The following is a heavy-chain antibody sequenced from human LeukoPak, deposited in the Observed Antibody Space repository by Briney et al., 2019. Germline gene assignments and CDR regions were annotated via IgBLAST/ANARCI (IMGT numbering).Heavy chain of an antibody. CDR1: GYSISSGYY. CDR2: IYHSGST. Sequence: SETLSLTCTVSGYSISSGYYWGWIRQPPGKGLEWIGSIYHSGSTYYNPSLKSRVTISVDTSKNQFSLKLSSVTAADTAVYYCARDLKYYDSSGYYYYVDYWGQGTLVTVSS. V-gene: IGHV4-38-2*02. D-gene: IGHD3-22*01. J-gene: IGHJ4*02. CDR3: ARDLKYYDSSGYYYYVDY.